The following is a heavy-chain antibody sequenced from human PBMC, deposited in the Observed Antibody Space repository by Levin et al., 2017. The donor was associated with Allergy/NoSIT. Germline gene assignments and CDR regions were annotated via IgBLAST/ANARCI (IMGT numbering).Heavy chain of an antibody. Sequence: SCAVYGGSFSGYYWSWIRQPPGKGLEWIGEINHSGSTNYNPSLKSRVTISVDTSKNQFSLKLSSVTAADTAVYYCARRHQLFNDFWSGYYFPHFDYWGQGTLVTVSS. CDR2: INHSGST. J-gene: IGHJ4*02. V-gene: IGHV4-34*01. CDR3: ARRHQLFNDFWSGYYFPHFDY. D-gene: IGHD3-3*01. CDR1: GGSFSGYY.